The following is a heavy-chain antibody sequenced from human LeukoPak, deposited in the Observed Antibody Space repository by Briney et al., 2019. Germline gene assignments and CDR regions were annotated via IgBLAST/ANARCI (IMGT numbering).Heavy chain of an antibody. CDR3: AVGYCSSTSCYLIH. V-gene: IGHV4-39*01. CDR1: GGSISSSSYY. Sequence: SETLSLTCTVSGGSISSSSYYWGCIRQPPGKGLEWVGSINYSGSTYYNPSPKSRVTISVDTSKNQFSLNLSSVTAADTAVYYCAVGYCSSTSCYLIHWGQGSLVTVSS. D-gene: IGHD2-2*01. CDR2: INYSGST. J-gene: IGHJ4*02.